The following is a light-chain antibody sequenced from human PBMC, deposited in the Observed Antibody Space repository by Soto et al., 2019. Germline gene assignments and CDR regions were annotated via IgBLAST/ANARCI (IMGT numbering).Light chain of an antibody. V-gene: IGKV1-5*03. CDR1: QSISSW. CDR3: KQYNSYRT. J-gene: IGKJ1*01. Sequence: DIQMTQSPSTLSASVGDRVTITCRASQSISSWLAWYQQKPGKAPKLLIYKASSLESGVPSRLSGSGSGTEFTLTISSLQPDDLATYYCKQYNSYRTFGQGTKV. CDR2: KAS.